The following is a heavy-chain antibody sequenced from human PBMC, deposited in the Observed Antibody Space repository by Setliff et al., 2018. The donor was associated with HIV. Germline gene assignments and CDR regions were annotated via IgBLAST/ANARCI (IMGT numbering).Heavy chain of an antibody. Sequence: SETLSLTCAVYGGSFGGYSWSWIRQPPGKGLEWIGEINHSGSTNYNPSLKSRVTISVDTSKSQFSLKLTSVTAADTALYYCATHRRELGLHYWGQGTLVTVSS. CDR2: INHSGST. CDR3: ATHRRELGLHY. J-gene: IGHJ4*02. V-gene: IGHV4-34*01. D-gene: IGHD7-27*01. CDR1: GGSFGGYS.